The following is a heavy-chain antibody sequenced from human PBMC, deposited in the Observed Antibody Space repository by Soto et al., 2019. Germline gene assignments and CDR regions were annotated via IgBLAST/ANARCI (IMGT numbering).Heavy chain of an antibody. J-gene: IGHJ5*01. Sequence: QVQLQESGPGLVQPSQTLSLTCTVSGASISSGGVYWSWIRQFPGKGLEWIGYIVYRGRTFYNPSLKSRATISRDTSKSTFSLNVNSVTAADTAVFYCARVSAAGTRWFDSWGQGTLVTVS. CDR2: IVYRGRT. D-gene: IGHD6-13*01. CDR3: ARVSAAGTRWFDS. V-gene: IGHV4-31*03. CDR1: GASISSGGVY.